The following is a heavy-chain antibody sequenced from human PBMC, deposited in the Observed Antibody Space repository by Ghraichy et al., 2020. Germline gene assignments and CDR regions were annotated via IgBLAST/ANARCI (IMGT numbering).Heavy chain of an antibody. CDR3: AHSHVAWYFDL. J-gene: IGHJ2*01. CDR1: GLSLSTSGMR. D-gene: IGHD2-15*01. CDR2: IDRDDDK. Sequence: SGPTLVKPTQTLTLTCTFSGLSLSTSGMRVSWIRQPPGKALEWLAHIDRDDDKFYSTSLKTRLTISKDTSKNQVVLTMTNMDPVDTATYYCAHSHVAWYFDLWGRGTLVTVSS. V-gene: IGHV2-70*04.